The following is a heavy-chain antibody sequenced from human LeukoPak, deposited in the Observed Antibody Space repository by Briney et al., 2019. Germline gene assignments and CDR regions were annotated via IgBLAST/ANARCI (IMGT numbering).Heavy chain of an antibody. D-gene: IGHD6-19*01. CDR2: IIPIFGTA. Sequence: ASVKVSCKASGGTFSSYAISWVRQAPGQGLEWMGGIIPIFGTANYAQKFQGRVTITADESTSTAYMELSSLRSEDTAVYYCARDRSSSWYRRIAVAGTHFDYWGQGTLVTVSS. J-gene: IGHJ4*02. V-gene: IGHV1-69*13. CDR1: GGTFSSYA. CDR3: ARDRSSSWYRRIAVAGTHFDY.